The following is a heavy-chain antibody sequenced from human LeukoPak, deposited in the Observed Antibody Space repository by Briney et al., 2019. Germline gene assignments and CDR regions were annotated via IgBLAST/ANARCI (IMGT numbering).Heavy chain of an antibody. D-gene: IGHD1-7*01. CDR2: IIPIFGTA. V-gene: IGHV1-69*01. J-gene: IGHJ4*02. CDR1: GGTFSSYA. CDR3: ARGPERNWNYGVFDY. Sequence: GASVKVSCKASGGTFSSYAISWVRQAPGQGLEWMGGIIPIFGTANYAQKFQGRVTITADESTSTAYMELSSLRSEDTAVYYCARGPERNWNYGVFDYWGQGTLVTVSS.